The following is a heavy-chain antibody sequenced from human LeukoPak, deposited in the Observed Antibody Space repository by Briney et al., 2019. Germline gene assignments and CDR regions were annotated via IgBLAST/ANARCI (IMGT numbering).Heavy chain of an antibody. J-gene: IGHJ3*02. CDR2: IYSGGST. Sequence: PGGSLRLSCAASGFTVSTNYMNWVRQAPGKGLEWVSVIYSGGSTYYADSVKGRFTISRDNSKNTLYLQMNSLRAEDTAVYYCASEHSSTWYRAFDIWGQGTMVTVSS. D-gene: IGHD2-2*01. V-gene: IGHV3-66*01. CDR3: ASEHSSTWYRAFDI. CDR1: GFTVSTNY.